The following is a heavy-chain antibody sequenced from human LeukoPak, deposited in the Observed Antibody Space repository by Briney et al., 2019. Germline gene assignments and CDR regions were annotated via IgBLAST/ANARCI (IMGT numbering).Heavy chain of an antibody. CDR1: GGSISSSSYY. CDR3: ASLNVEGLVGNYYYYYMDV. J-gene: IGHJ6*03. CDR2: IYYSGST. D-gene: IGHD6-19*01. V-gene: IGHV4-39*07. Sequence: PSETLSLTCTVSGGSISSSSYYWGWIRQPPGKGLEWIGSIYYSGSTYYNPSLKSRVTISVDTSKNQFSLKLSSVTAADTAVYYCASLNVEGLVGNYYYYYMDVWGKGTTVTVSS.